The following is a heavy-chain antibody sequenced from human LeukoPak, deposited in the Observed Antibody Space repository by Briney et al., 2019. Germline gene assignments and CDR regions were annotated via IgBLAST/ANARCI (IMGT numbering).Heavy chain of an antibody. CDR2: IWYDGSNK. V-gene: IGHV3-33*01. CDR1: GFTFSSYG. Sequence: PGGSLRLSCAASGFTFSSYGMHWVRQAPGKGLEWVAVIWYDGSNKYYADSVKGRFTISRDNSKNTLYLQMNSLRAEDTAVYYCARDLEYCSGGSCQSADAFDIWGQGTMVTVSS. CDR3: ARDLEYCSGGSCQSADAFDI. D-gene: IGHD2-15*01. J-gene: IGHJ3*02.